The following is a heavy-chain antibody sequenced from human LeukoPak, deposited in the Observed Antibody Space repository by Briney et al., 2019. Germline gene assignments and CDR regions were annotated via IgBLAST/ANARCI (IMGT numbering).Heavy chain of an antibody. CDR2: ISAYNGNT. J-gene: IGHJ4*02. D-gene: IGHD3-10*01. CDR1: GYTFTSYG. Sequence: ASVKVSCKASGYTFTSYGISWVRQAPGQGLEWMGWISAYNGNTNYAQNVQGRVTMTTDTSTSTAYMELRSLTSDDTAVHYCARSFNELGGRGVPRFDYWGQGTLVTVSS. CDR3: ARSFNELGGRGVPRFDY. V-gene: IGHV1-18*01.